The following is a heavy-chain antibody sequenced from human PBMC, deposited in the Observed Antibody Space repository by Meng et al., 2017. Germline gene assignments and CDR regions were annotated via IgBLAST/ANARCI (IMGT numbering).Heavy chain of an antibody. CDR1: GGSISSYY. J-gene: IGHJ2*01. CDR3: ARSLGYYGSGSWYFDL. Sequence: SETLSLTCTVSGGSISSYYWSWIRQPPGKGLEWIGYIYYSGSTNYNPSLKSRVTISVDTSKNQFSPKLSSVTAADTAVYYCARSLGYYGSGSWYFDLWGLGTLVTVSS. V-gene: IGHV4-59*01. CDR2: IYYSGST. D-gene: IGHD3-10*01.